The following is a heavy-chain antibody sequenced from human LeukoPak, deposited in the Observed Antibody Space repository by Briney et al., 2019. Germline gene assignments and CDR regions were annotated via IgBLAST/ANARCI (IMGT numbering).Heavy chain of an antibody. CDR3: ASLSLGIAAPIAFDI. CDR2: INPNSGGT. V-gene: IGHV1-2*02. D-gene: IGHD6-13*01. J-gene: IGHJ3*02. CDR1: GYTFTGYY. Sequence: GASVKVSCKASGYTFTGYYMHWVRQAPGQGLEWMGWINPNSGGTNYAQKFQGRVTMTRDTSISTAYMELSRLRSDDTAVYYCASLSLGIAAPIAFDIWGQGTMVTVSS.